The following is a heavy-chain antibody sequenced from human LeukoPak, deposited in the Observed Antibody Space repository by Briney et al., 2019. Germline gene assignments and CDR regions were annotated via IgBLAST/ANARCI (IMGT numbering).Heavy chain of an antibody. CDR1: GCTFSSYD. V-gene: IGHV1-69*05. Sequence: SVKVSCKASGCTFSSYDISWVRQAPGQGLEWMGRIIPIFGTANYAQKFQGRVAITTDEPTSTAYMELSSLRSEDTAVYYCAREFSRRTYYYDISGYLGYWAREPRVTVPS. CDR2: IIPIFGTA. D-gene: IGHD3-22*01. J-gene: IGHJ4*02. CDR3: AREFSRRTYYYDISGYLGY.